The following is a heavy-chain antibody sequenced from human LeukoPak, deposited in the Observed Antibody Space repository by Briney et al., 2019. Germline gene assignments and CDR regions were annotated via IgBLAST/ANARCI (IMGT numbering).Heavy chain of an antibody. V-gene: IGHV1-2*02. J-gene: IGHJ6*03. CDR1: GYTFTGYY. Sequence: GASVKVSCKASGYTFTGYYMHWVRQAPGQGIEWMGWINPNSGGTNYAQKFQGRVTMTRDTSISTAYMELSRLRSDDTAVYYCARGLHYYYYYMDVWGKGTTVTVSS. CDR3: ARGLHYYYYYMDV. CDR2: INPNSGGT.